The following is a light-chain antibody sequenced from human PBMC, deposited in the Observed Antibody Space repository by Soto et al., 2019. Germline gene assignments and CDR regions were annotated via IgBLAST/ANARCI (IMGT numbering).Light chain of an antibody. Sequence: QAVVTQEPSLTVSPGGTVTLTCGSSTGAVANSHSPYWFQQQPGQAPRTLIYDTTNKHSWTPARFSGSLLGGKAALTLSGAQPEDEAEYYCLLASGGPWVFGGGTKLTVL. CDR1: TGAVANSHS. CDR3: LLASGGPWV. V-gene: IGLV7-46*01. CDR2: DTT. J-gene: IGLJ3*02.